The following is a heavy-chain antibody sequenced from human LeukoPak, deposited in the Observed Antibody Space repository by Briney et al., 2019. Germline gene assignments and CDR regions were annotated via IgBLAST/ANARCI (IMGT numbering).Heavy chain of an antibody. CDR3: ARPRMDV. Sequence: KASETLSLTCTVSGGSISSGDYYWSWIRQPPGKGLEWIGEINHSGSTNYNPSLKSRVTISVDTSKNQFSLKLSSVTAADTAVYYCARPRMDVWGQGTTVTVSS. CDR2: INHSGST. V-gene: IGHV4-39*07. J-gene: IGHJ6*02. CDR1: GGSISSGDYY.